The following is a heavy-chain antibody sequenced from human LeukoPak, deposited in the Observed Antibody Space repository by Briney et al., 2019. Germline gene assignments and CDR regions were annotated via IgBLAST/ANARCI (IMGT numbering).Heavy chain of an antibody. D-gene: IGHD6-6*01. CDR2: ISYDGSNK. CDR1: GFTFSSYG. CDR3: AKDGEAVRFDY. V-gene: IGHV3-30*18. Sequence: PGGSLRLSCAASGFTFSSYGMRWVRQAPGKGLEWVAVISYDGSNKYYADSVKGRFTISRDNSKNTPYLQMNSLRAEDTAVYYCAKDGEAVRFDYWGQGTLVTVSS. J-gene: IGHJ4*02.